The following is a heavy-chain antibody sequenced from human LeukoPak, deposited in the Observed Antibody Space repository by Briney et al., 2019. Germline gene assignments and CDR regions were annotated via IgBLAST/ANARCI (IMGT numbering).Heavy chain of an antibody. CDR2: IYYSGST. J-gene: IGHJ5*02. V-gene: IGHV4-59*01. Sequence: SETLSLTCTVSGGSISRYYWSWIRQPPGKGLEWIGYIYYSGSTNYNPSLKSRVTISVDTSKNQFSLKLSSVTAADTAVYYCARERIAAAGNWFDPWGQGTLVTVSS. CDR1: GGSISRYY. D-gene: IGHD6-13*01. CDR3: ARERIAAAGNWFDP.